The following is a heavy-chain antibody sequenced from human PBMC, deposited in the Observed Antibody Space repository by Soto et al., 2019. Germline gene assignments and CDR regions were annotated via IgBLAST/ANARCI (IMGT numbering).Heavy chain of an antibody. V-gene: IGHV4-59*01. CDR3: ARAPRGNYGYPSYFDY. Sequence: SETLSLICTVPGGSISSYYWSWIRQPPGKGLEWIGYIYYSGSTNYNPSLKSRVTISVDTSKNQFSLKLSSVTAADTAVYYCARAPRGNYGYPSYFDYWGQGTLVTVSS. CDR2: IYYSGST. J-gene: IGHJ4*02. D-gene: IGHD3-10*01. CDR1: GGSISSYY.